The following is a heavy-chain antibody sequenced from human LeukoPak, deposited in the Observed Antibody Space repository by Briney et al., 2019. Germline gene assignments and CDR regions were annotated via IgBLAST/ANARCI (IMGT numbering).Heavy chain of an antibody. CDR1: GYTFTSYA. CDR2: VIPLFGTA. D-gene: IGHD2-21*01. J-gene: IGHJ3*02. CDR3: ARKPLGHSRDGDAFDI. V-gene: IGHV1-69*13. Sequence: GASVKVSCKASGYTFTSYAISWVRQAPGQGLEWMGGVIPLFGTANYAQRFQGRVTITADESTSTAYMELSSLRSEDTAVYYCARKPLGHSRDGDAFDIWGQGTMVTVSS.